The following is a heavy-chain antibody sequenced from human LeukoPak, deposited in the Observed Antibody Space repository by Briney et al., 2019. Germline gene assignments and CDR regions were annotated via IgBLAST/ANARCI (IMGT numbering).Heavy chain of an antibody. J-gene: IGHJ6*03. V-gene: IGHV1-69*13. CDR1: GGTFSSYA. CDR2: IIPIFGTA. Sequence: ASVKVSCKASGGTFSSYAISWVRQAPGQGLEWMGGIIPIFGTANYAQKFQGRVTITADESTSTAYMELSSLRSEDTAVYYCASFKMEGQNYYYYYMDVWGKGTTVTISS. D-gene: IGHD2-8*01. CDR3: ASFKMEGQNYYYYYMDV.